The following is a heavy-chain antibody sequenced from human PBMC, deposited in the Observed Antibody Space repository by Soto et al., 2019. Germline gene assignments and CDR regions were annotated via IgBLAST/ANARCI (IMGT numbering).Heavy chain of an antibody. CDR2: IYYSGST. CDR3: ATRFYDSSGYYLFYFDS. Sequence: PSETLSLTCTVSGGSISSSSYYWGWIRQPPGKGLEWIGSIYYSGSTYYNPSLKSRVTISVDTSKNQFSLKLSSVTAADTAVYYCATRFYDSSGYYLFYFDSWGQGTLVTVSS. CDR1: GGSISSSSYY. D-gene: IGHD3-22*01. V-gene: IGHV4-39*07. J-gene: IGHJ4*02.